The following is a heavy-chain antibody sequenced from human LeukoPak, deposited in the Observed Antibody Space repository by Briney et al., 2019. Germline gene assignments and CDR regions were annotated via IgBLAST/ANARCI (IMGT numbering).Heavy chain of an antibody. Sequence: GGSLRLSCADSGFTFRSYWMSWVRQVPGKGLEWVANIKQGGSEKYYVDSVKDRFTISRDNAKKSLYLQMNSLRAEDTAVYFCARDGGPFDYWGQGTLVIVSS. D-gene: IGHD3-16*01. CDR2: IKQGGSEK. V-gene: IGHV3-7*01. J-gene: IGHJ4*02. CDR1: GFTFRSYW. CDR3: ARDGGPFDY.